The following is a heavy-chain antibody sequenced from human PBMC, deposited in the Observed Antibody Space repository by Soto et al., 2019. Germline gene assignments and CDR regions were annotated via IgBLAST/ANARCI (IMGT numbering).Heavy chain of an antibody. Sequence: QLQLQESGPGLVKPSETLSLTCTVSGGSISSSSYYWGWIRQPPGKGLEWIGSIYYSGSTYYNPSLKSRVTISVDTSKNQFSLKLSSVTAADTAVYYCARLDLVVPAGAFDYWAREPWSPSPQ. V-gene: IGHV4-39*01. CDR3: ARLDLVVPAGAFDY. J-gene: IGHJ4*02. CDR1: GGSISSSSYY. D-gene: IGHD2-2*01. CDR2: IYYSGST.